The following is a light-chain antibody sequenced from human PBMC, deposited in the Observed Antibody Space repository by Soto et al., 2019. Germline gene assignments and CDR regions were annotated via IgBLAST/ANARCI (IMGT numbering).Light chain of an antibody. CDR3: MQALQTPLT. J-gene: IGKJ4*02. V-gene: IGKV2-28*01. Sequence: DIVMTQSPLSLPFTPGEPASISCSSSQSLLHSNAYNYLDWYLQKPAQSPQLLIYLGSNRASGVPDRFSGSGSGTDFTLNSSIVEAEDGGVYYCMQALQTPLTFGGGTKVEIK. CDR1: QSLLHSNAYNY. CDR2: LGS.